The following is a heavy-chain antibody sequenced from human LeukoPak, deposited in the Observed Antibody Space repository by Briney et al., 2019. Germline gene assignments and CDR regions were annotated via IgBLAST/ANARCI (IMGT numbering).Heavy chain of an antibody. CDR2: INHSGST. CDR3: ARGEQPARNWFDP. D-gene: IGHD6-13*01. J-gene: IGHJ5*02. V-gene: IGHV4-34*01. CDR1: GGSFSGYY. Sequence: KPSETLSLTCAVYGGSFSGYYWSWIRQPPGKGLEWIGEINHSGSTNYNPSLKSRVTISVDTSKNQFSLKLSSVTAADTAVYYCARGEQPARNWFDPWGQGTLVTVSS.